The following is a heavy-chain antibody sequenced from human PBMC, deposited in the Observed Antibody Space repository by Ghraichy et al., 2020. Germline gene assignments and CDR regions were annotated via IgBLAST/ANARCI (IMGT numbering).Heavy chain of an antibody. D-gene: IGHD5-12*01. CDR3: ATAGEVATFVGVGYYGMDV. Sequence: ASVKVSCKVSGYTLTELSMHWVRQAPGKGLEWMGGFDPEDGETIYAQKFQGRVTMTEDTSTDTAYMELSSLRSEATAVYYWATAGEVATFVGVGYYGMDVWGQGTTVTVSS. J-gene: IGHJ6*02. CDR2: FDPEDGET. CDR1: GYTLTELS. V-gene: IGHV1-24*01.